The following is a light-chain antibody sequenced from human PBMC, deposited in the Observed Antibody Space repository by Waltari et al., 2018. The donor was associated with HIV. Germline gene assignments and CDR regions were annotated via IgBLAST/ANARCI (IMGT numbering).Light chain of an antibody. CDR2: DVT. CDR3: CSYAGSSFYV. V-gene: IGLV2-11*01. Sequence: QSALAQPRSVSGSPGQSVTLSCTGTSSDIGTYNYVPWYQQHQGKAPKLLMVDVTKRPSGVPNRFSGSKSGNTASLTISGLQAEDEADYYCCSYAGSSFYVFGTATEVTVL. CDR1: SSDIGTYNY. J-gene: IGLJ1*01.